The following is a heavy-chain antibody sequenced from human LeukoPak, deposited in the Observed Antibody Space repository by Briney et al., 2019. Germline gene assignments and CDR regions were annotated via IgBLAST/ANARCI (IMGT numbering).Heavy chain of an antibody. D-gene: IGHD4-23*01. J-gene: IGHJ4*02. CDR2: INHSGST. Sequence: SETLSLTCAVYGGSFSGYYWSWIRQPPGKGLEWIGEINHSGSTNYNPSLKSRVTISVDTSKNQFSLKLSSVTAADTAVYYCARVGGNPDYWGQGTLVTVSS. CDR3: ARVGGNPDY. CDR1: GGSFSGYY. V-gene: IGHV4-34*01.